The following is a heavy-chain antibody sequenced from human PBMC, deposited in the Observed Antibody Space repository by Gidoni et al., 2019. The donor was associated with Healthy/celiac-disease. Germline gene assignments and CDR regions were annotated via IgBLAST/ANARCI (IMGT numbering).Heavy chain of an antibody. J-gene: IGHJ5*02. CDR3: ARDEGWFDP. CDR1: GGPISRGSYY. Sequence: VHRQESGPGLVNPSQTRSLPCTAPGGPISRGSYYWSWIRQPAGKGLEWIGRIYSTGSTNYNPSLKSRVSMSVDTSKNQFSLKLRFLTAADTAVYYCARDEGWFDPWGQGTLVTVSS. V-gene: IGHV4-61*02. CDR2: IYSTGST.